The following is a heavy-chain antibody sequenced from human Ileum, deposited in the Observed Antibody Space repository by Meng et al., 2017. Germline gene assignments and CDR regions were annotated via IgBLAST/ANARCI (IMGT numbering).Heavy chain of an antibody. V-gene: IGHV4-4*02. D-gene: IGHD4-17*01. CDR2: IHHSGTT. CDR3: ARHDYGDPTAAFDY. J-gene: IGHJ4*02. CDR1: GASVSTNNV. Sequence: QVKLPVSRPGLVKPSVTLSLTCAVPGASVSTNNVWNWVRQPPGKGLEWIGEIHHSGTTNYNPSLKSRVTISLDKSKNQFSLELRSVTAADTAVYYCARHDYGDPTAAFDYWGQGTLVTVSS.